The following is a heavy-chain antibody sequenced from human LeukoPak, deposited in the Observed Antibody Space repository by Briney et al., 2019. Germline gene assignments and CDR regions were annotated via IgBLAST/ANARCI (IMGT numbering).Heavy chain of an antibody. V-gene: IGHV3-11*01. CDR1: GFTFSDYY. Sequence: GGSLRLSCAASGFTFSDYYMSWIRQAPGKGLEWVPYISSSGSTIYYADSVKGRFTISRDNAKNSLYLQMNSLRAEDTAVYYCSRDLGLGLYEFFDYWGQGTLVTVSS. CDR3: SRDLGLGLYEFFDY. J-gene: IGHJ4*02. CDR2: ISSSGSTI. D-gene: IGHD2-8*02.